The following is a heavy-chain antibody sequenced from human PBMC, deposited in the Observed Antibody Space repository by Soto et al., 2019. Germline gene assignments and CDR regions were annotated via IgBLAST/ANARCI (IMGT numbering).Heavy chain of an antibody. CDR1: GFTFSSYA. D-gene: IGHD2-2*01. Sequence: EVQLLESGGGLVQPGGSLRLSCAASGFTFSSYAMSWVRQAPGKGLEWVSAISGSGGTTYYTDSVKGRFTISRDNSKNTLYLXXNSXRVEDTAVYYCAKYCSSTSCLVVYGMDVWGQGTTVTVSS. J-gene: IGHJ6*02. CDR3: AKYCSSTSCLVVYGMDV. CDR2: ISGSGGTT. V-gene: IGHV3-23*01.